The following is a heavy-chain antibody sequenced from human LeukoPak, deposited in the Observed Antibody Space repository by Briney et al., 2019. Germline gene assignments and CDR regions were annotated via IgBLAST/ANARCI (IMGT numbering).Heavy chain of an antibody. V-gene: IGHV1-18*01. CDR2: ISAYNGNT. Sequence: ASVKVSCKASGGTFSSYAISWVRQAPGQGLEWMGWISAYNGNTNYAQKLQGRVTMTTDTSTSTACMELRSLRSDDTAVYYCARDSGIRYFDWLLPRFYGMDVWGQGTTVTVSS. CDR3: ARDSGIRYFDWLLPRFYGMDV. CDR1: GGTFSSYA. J-gene: IGHJ6*02. D-gene: IGHD3-9*01.